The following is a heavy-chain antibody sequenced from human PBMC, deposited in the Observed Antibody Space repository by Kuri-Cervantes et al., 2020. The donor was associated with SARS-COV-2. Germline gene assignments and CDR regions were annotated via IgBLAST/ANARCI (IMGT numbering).Heavy chain of an antibody. J-gene: IGHJ6*02. D-gene: IGHD2-2*02. CDR2: ISSNGGST. V-gene: IGHV3-64*01. CDR1: GFTFSSYA. Sequence: GGSLRLSCAASGFTFSSYAMHWVRQAPGKGLEYVSAISSNGGSTYYANSVKGRFTISRDNSKNTLYLQMGSLRAEDMAVYYRARVGCSSTSCYTGDYYYGVDVWGQGTTVTVSS. CDR3: ARVGCSSTSCYTGDYYYGVDV.